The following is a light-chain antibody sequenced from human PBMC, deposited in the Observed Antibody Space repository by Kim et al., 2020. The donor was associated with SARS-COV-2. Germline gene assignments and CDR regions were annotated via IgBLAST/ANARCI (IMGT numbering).Light chain of an antibody. CDR1: QSVNSNH. CDR2: HAS. J-gene: IGKJ2*01. V-gene: IGKV3-20*01. Sequence: WSRRERANLSCKARQSVNSNHLAGYQQKAGQAPRLRMLHASTRASAVPDRFSVSESGADLTLTISILGPEDFAMYDCQQYGSLPYTFGQGTKLEI. CDR3: QQYGSLPYT.